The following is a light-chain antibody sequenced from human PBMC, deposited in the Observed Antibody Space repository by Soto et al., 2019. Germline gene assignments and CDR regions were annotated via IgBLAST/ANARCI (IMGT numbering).Light chain of an antibody. Sequence: QAVVTQEPSLTVSPGGTVTLTCGSSTGPFTIGHYPYWFQQKPGQAPRTLIYDTSNRYSWTPARFSGSLLGGTAALTLSRAQPEDEAEYYCLLSHGHANWGFGGGTKLTVL. J-gene: IGLJ3*02. CDR2: DTS. CDR3: LLSHGHANWG. V-gene: IGLV7-46*01. CDR1: TGPFTIGHY.